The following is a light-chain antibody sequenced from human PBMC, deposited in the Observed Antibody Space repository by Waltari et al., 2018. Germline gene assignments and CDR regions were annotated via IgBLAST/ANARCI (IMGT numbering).Light chain of an antibody. CDR2: KAS. CDR3: QHYDSYPWT. CDR1: QSISTW. Sequence: DIQMTQFPSTLSASVGDRVTITCRASQSISTWLAWYQQKPGKAPKLLIYKASGLEDGVPSRFSGSGSVTEFTLTISSLQPDEFATYYCQHYDSYPWTFGQGTKVDIK. J-gene: IGKJ1*01. V-gene: IGKV1-5*03.